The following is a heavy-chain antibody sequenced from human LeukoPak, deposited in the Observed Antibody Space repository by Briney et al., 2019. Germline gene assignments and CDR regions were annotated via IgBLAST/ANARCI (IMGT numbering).Heavy chain of an antibody. D-gene: IGHD6-19*01. CDR2: MNPNSGNT. V-gene: IGHV1-8*01. CDR1: GYTFTSYD. J-gene: IGHJ4*02. Sequence: ASVKVSCKASGYTFTSYDINWVRQATGQGLEWMGWMNPNSGNTGYAQKFQGRVTMTRNTSISTAYMELSSLRSEDTAVYYCARAGYSSGWPDYWGQGTLVTVPS. CDR3: ARAGYSSGWPDY.